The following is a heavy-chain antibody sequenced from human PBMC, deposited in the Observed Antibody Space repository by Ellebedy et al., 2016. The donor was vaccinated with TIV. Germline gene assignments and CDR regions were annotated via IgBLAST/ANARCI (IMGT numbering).Heavy chain of an antibody. CDR3: ARHPISEGIVALNYYYGMDV. CDR2: IDPSDSYI. D-gene: IGHD1-26*01. Sequence: PGGSLRLSCKGSGYSFTSYWISWVRQMPGKGLEWLGRIDPSDSYIDYSLSFQGHVTISADKSTSTAYLKWSSLKASDTAMYYCARHPISEGIVALNYYYGMDVWGQGTTVTVSS. J-gene: IGHJ6*02. CDR1: GYSFTSYW. V-gene: IGHV5-10-1*01.